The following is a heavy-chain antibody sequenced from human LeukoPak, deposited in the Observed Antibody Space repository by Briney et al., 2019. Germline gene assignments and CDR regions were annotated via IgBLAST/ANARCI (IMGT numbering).Heavy chain of an antibody. CDR2: ISASGGTP. Sequence: GGSLRLSCAASGFTFRNYAMSWVRQAPGKGLEWVSAISASGGTPYYADSVKGRFTISRDNSQNTLYHQMNSLRAEDTAVYYCAKRHIAALGGDAFDAWGQGTMVTVSS. D-gene: IGHD5-12*01. J-gene: IGHJ3*01. CDR1: GFTFRNYA. CDR3: AKRHIAALGGDAFDA. V-gene: IGHV3-23*01.